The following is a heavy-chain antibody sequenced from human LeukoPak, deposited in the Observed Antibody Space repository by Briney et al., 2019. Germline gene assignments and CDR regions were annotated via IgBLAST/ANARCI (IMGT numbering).Heavy chain of an antibody. J-gene: IGHJ5*02. V-gene: IGHV1-2*02. Sequence: ASVKVSCKASGYTFTGYYMYWVRQAPGQGLEWMGWINPNSGGTNYAQKFQGRVTMTRDTSISTAYMELSRLRSDDTAVYYCARESIAARRVGLGWFDPWGQGTLVTVSS. CDR2: INPNSGGT. D-gene: IGHD6-6*01. CDR1: GYTFTGYY. CDR3: ARESIAARRVGLGWFDP.